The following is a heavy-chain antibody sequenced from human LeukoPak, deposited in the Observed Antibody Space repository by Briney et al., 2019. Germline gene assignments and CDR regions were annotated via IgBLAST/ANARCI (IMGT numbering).Heavy chain of an antibody. D-gene: IGHD6-19*01. Sequence: GGSLRLSCAASGFTFSSYSMSWVRQAPGKGLEWVSAISGSGGSTYYADSVKGRFTISRDNSKNTLYLQMNSLRAEDTAVYYCAKDVAVAANTDYFDYWGQGTLVTVSS. CDR3: AKDVAVAANTDYFDY. V-gene: IGHV3-23*01. CDR1: GFTFSSYS. CDR2: ISGSGGST. J-gene: IGHJ4*02.